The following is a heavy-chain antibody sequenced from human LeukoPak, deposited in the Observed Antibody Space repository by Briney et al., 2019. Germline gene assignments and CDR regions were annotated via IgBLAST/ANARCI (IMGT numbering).Heavy chain of an antibody. CDR2: IYYSGST. D-gene: IGHD1-1*01. Sequence: KPSETLSLTCTVSGGSISSYYWSWIRQPPGKGLEWIGYIYYSGSTNYNPSLKSRVTISVDTSKNQFSLKLSSVTAADTAVYYCARRTGVLTSYHFDYWGQGTLVTVSS. V-gene: IGHV4-59*01. J-gene: IGHJ4*02. CDR3: ARRTGVLTSYHFDY. CDR1: GGSISSYY.